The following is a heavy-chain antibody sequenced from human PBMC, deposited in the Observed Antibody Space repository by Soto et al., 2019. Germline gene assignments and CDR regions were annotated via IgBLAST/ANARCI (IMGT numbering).Heavy chain of an antibody. CDR1: GDSIISSDFD. CDR2: IFYLGSS. Sequence: SETLSLSCTVSGDSIISSDFDWGWVRQPPGKGLEWIGSIFYLGSSYYNPSLKSRVTMSVDTSRNQFSLRLRSVTAADTALYFCARHSLALRKNNWFDPWGQGIMVTVSS. V-gene: IGHV4-39*01. J-gene: IGHJ5*02. CDR3: ARHSLALRKNNWFDP. D-gene: IGHD3-3*02.